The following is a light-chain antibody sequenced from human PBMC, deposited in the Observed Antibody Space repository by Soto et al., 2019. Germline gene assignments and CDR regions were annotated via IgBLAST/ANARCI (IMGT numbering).Light chain of an antibody. J-gene: IGKJ1*01. CDR1: QSFGSSY. Sequence: EIVLTQSPGTLSLSPGERATLSCRASQSFGSSYLAWYQQKPGQAPRLLIYGASSRATGIPDRFSGSGSGTDFTLTISRLEPEDFAVYFCQQYGNSRTFGQGTKVEIK. V-gene: IGKV3-20*01. CDR2: GAS. CDR3: QQYGNSRT.